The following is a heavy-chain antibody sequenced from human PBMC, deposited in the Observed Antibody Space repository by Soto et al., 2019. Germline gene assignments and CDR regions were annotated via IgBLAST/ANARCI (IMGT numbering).Heavy chain of an antibody. CDR3: ARDPPPYIVATIYYYYGMDV. CDR1: GFIFSSYA. CDR2: ISYDESNK. V-gene: IGHV3-30-3*01. J-gene: IGHJ6*02. D-gene: IGHD5-12*01. Sequence: GGSLRLSCAASGFIFSSYAMHWVRQAPGKGLEWVAVISYDESNKYYAVSVKGRFTISRDNSKNTLYLQMNSLRAEDTAVYYCARDPPPYIVATIYYYYGMDVWGQGTTVTVSS.